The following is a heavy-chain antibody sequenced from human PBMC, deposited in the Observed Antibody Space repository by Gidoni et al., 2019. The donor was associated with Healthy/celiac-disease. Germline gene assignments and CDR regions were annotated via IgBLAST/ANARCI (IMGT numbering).Heavy chain of an antibody. Sequence: QLQLQESGPGLLKPSETLSLTCTVSRGSISCSSYYWGWIRQPPGKGLEWIGSIYYSRSTYYNPSLKGRVTISVDTSKNQFSLKLSSVTAADTAVYYCACPTIFGVVSRDFDYWGQGTLVTVSS. D-gene: IGHD3-3*01. V-gene: IGHV4-39*07. J-gene: IGHJ4*02. CDR1: RGSISCSSYY. CDR3: ACPTIFGVVSRDFDY. CDR2: IYYSRST.